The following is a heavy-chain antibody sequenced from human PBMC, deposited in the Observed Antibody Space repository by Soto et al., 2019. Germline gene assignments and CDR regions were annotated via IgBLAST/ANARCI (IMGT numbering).Heavy chain of an antibody. D-gene: IGHD3-10*01. CDR3: AKVRRDYGWGSSIK. J-gene: IGHJ4*02. CDR2: IGPSGDNT. Sequence: EVQLLESGGGLVQPGGSLRLSCAASGFTFTTYAMTWVRQAPGKGLEWVSAIGPSGDNTYYADSVKGRFTISRDKSKNTLYRQMNSLRADDTAVYFCAKVRRDYGWGSSIKWGQGALVTVSS. CDR1: GFTFTTYA. V-gene: IGHV3-23*01.